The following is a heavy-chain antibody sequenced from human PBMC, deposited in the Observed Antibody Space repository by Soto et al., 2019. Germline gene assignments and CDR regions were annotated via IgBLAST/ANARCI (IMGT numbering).Heavy chain of an antibody. V-gene: IGHV4-59*01. CDR2: MYDSGRS. CDR3: ARTHGSGSWWFDP. Sequence: SETLSLTCSVSGGSISNNYWSWIRQSPGKGLEWIGYMYDSGRSNYNPSLQGRVTISGDTPKNQFSLKLTSVTPADTAVYYCARTHGSGSWWFDPWGQGTLVTVSS. CDR1: GGSISNNY. J-gene: IGHJ5*02. D-gene: IGHD3-10*01.